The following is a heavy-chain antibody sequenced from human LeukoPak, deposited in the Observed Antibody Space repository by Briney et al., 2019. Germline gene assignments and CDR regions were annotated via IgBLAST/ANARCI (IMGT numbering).Heavy chain of an antibody. D-gene: IGHD6-13*01. CDR1: GGSISSSSYY. V-gene: IGHV4-39*07. J-gene: IGHJ4*02. CDR2: IYYSGST. CDR3: ARAPSGTGYSSSWY. Sequence: SETLSLTCTVSGGSISSSSYYWGWIRQPPGKGLEWIGSIYYSGSTYYNPSLKSRVTISVDTSKNQFSLKLSSVTAADTAVYYCARAPSGTGYSSSWYWGQGTLVTVSS.